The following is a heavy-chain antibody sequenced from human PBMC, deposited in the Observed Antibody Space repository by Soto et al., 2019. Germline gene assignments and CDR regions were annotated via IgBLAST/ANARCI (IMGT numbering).Heavy chain of an antibody. D-gene: IGHD2-21*02. CDR3: VQSRWRGDCLLHYSSHSYYGLDV. CDR2: IYWDGDK. CDR1: GLSLSTTGVG. Sequence: QITLKESGPTLVKPTQTLTLTCTFSGLSLSTTGVGVGWIRQPPGKAPEWLALIYWDGDKRYTPPLHSRITTTKDTSKNQVVFTMTNMDPVDTPTYYSVQSRWRGDCLLHYSSHSYYGLDVWGQGTTVTVSS. V-gene: IGHV2-5*02. J-gene: IGHJ6*02.